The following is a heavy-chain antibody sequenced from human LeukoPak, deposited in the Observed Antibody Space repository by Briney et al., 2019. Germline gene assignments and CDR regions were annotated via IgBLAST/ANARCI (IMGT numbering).Heavy chain of an antibody. D-gene: IGHD3-10*01. V-gene: IGHV3-64*04. CDR2: ISSNGGST. CDR3: AKDRGLWFPHGMDV. J-gene: IGHJ6*02. Sequence: GGSLRLSCSASGFTFSSYTIHWVRQAPGKGLEYVSAISSNGGSTYYADSVKGRFPISRDNSKNTLYLQMNSLRAEDTAVYYCAKDRGLWFPHGMDVWGQGTTVTVSS. CDR1: GFTFSSYT.